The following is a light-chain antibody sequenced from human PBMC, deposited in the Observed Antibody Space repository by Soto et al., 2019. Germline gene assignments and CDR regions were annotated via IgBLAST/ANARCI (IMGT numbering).Light chain of an antibody. Sequence: DIQMTQSPSSLSASVGDRFTVTWRASQNIGVYLNWYQKKPGKAPELLIHAASSLQSGVPSTFSGSGSGTDFALTISSLQPEDFATYYCHQTAANPWTFAQGTKVDIK. CDR3: HQTAANPWT. V-gene: IGKV1-39*01. CDR1: QNIGVY. J-gene: IGKJ1*01. CDR2: AAS.